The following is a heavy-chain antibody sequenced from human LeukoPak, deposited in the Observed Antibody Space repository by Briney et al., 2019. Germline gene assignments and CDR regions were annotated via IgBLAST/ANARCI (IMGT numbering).Heavy chain of an antibody. V-gene: IGHV3-30*18. CDR3: AKDNGLGYCSSTSCYGYYFDY. Sequence: GRSLGRARAASGFSFSSWGMHWVRQAPGKWLEWVAVISYDGSNKYYADSVKGRFTISRDNSKNTLYLQMNSLRAEDTAVYYCAKDNGLGYCSSTSCYGYYFDYWGQGTLVTVSS. CDR2: ISYDGSNK. CDR1: GFSFSSWG. D-gene: IGHD2-2*01. J-gene: IGHJ4*02.